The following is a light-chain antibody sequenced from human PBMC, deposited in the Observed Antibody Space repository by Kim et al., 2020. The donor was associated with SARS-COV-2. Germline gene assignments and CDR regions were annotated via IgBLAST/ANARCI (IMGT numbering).Light chain of an antibody. CDR3: QQYHSSPNT. CDR2: GAS. J-gene: IGKJ2*01. V-gene: IGKV3-20*01. CDR1: QSVGSNY. Sequence: LSPGESATLSCRASQSVGSNYLAWYQQKPGQAPRLLIYGASSRATGIPDRFSGSGSGTDFTLTISRLEPEDFAVYYCQQYHSSPNTFGQGTKLEI.